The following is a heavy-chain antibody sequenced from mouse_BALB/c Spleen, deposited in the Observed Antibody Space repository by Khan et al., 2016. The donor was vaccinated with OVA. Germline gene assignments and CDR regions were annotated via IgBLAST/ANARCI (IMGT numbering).Heavy chain of an antibody. CDR3: ARSYGSWAMDY. Sequence: EVELVESGPSLVKPSQTLSLTCSVTGDSITSGFWNWIRKFPGNKFEYLGYITYSGNTYYNPSLKSRMSITRDTSKSQYSLQLNSVTTEDTATYYCARSYGSWAMDYWGQGTSVTVSS. D-gene: IGHD1-1*01. J-gene: IGHJ4*01. CDR2: ITYSGNT. CDR1: GDSITSGF. V-gene: IGHV3-8*02.